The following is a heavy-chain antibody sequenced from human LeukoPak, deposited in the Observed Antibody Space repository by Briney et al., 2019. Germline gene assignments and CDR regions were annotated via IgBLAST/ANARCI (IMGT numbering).Heavy chain of an antibody. J-gene: IGHJ3*02. Sequence: SETLSLTCTVSGGSMNSYYWSWIRQPPGKGLEWIGYIYYSGSTNYNPSLKSRVTISVDTSKNQFSLKLSSVTAADTAVYYCAREKVFGDGSGTGAFDIWGQGTMVTVSS. V-gene: IGHV4-59*01. D-gene: IGHD3-10*01. CDR1: GGSMNSYY. CDR3: AREKVFGDGSGTGAFDI. CDR2: IYYSGST.